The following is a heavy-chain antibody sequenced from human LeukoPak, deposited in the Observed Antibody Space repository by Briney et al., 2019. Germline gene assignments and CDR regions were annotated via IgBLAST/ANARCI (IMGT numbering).Heavy chain of an antibody. CDR1: GFTFDDYA. D-gene: IGHD5-12*01. J-gene: IGHJ4*02. Sequence: GGSLRLSCAASGFTFDDYAMHWVRQAPGKGLEWVSGISWNSGSIGYADSVKGRFTISRDNAKNSLYLQMNSLRAEDMALYYCAKDSQRDIVATLDYWGRGTLVTVSS. V-gene: IGHV3-9*03. CDR3: AKDSQRDIVATLDY. CDR2: ISWNSGSI.